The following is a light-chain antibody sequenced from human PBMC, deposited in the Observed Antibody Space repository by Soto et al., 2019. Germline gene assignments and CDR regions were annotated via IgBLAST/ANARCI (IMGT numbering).Light chain of an antibody. CDR3: QQLNAYPLT. V-gene: IGKV1-9*01. J-gene: IGKJ5*01. CDR1: QGISSY. Sequence: DIQLTQSPSFLSASVGDRVTITCRASQGISSYLAWFQHKPGRAPNLLIYGASTLQSGVPSRFSGSGSGTDFPLTISNLQPEDFETYYCQQLNAYPLTFGQGTRLEIK. CDR2: GAS.